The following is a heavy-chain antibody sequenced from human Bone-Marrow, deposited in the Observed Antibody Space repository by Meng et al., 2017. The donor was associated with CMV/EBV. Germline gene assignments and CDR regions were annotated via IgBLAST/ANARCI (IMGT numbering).Heavy chain of an antibody. CDR3: ARDRWELLQPFDY. CDR2: IRYDGSNK. D-gene: IGHD1-26*01. V-gene: IGHV3-30*02. Sequence: GGSLRLSCAASGFTFSSYWMSWVRQAPGKGLEWVAFIRYDGSNKYYADSVKGRFTISRDNSKNTLYLQMNSLRAEDTAVYYCARDRWELLQPFDYWGQGTRVTGSS. J-gene: IGHJ4*02. CDR1: GFTFSSYW.